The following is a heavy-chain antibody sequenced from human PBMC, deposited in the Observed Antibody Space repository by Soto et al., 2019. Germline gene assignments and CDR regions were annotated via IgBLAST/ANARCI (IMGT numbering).Heavy chain of an antibody. Sequence: QVQLQESGPGLVKPSETLSLTCTVSGGSISSYYWSWIRQPPGKGLEWIGYIYYSGSTNYNPALKSGVTISVDTSKKQSSLKLSSVTAADKAVYYCASYGSGSSPRFDPWGQGTLVTVSS. J-gene: IGHJ5*02. CDR2: IYYSGST. CDR3: ASYGSGSSPRFDP. CDR1: GGSISSYY. D-gene: IGHD3-10*01. V-gene: IGHV4-59*01.